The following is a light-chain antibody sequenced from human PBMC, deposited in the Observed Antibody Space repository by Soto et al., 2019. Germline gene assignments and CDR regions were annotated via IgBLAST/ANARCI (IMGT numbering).Light chain of an antibody. Sequence: SYELTQPPSVSVAPGKTARITCGGNNIGSKSVHWYQQKPGQAPVLVIYYDSARPSGIPERFSGANSGTTATLTISRVEAGDEADYYCQVWDSSSDHPHVVFGGGTKLTVL. CDR2: YDS. V-gene: IGLV3-21*04. CDR1: NIGSKS. J-gene: IGLJ2*01. CDR3: QVWDSSSDHPHVV.